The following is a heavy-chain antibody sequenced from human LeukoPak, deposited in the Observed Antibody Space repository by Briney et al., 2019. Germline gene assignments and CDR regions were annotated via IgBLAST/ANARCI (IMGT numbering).Heavy chain of an antibody. V-gene: IGHV3-23*01. J-gene: IGHJ4*02. CDR2: IGGSGGST. CDR1: GFTFSSYA. Sequence: PGGSLRLSCAASGFTFSSYAMSWVRQAPGKGLEWVSAIGGSGGSTYYADSVKGRFTISRDNSKNTLYLQMNSLRAEDTAVYYCAKDGASNDFWSGWSDYWGQGTLVTVSS. D-gene: IGHD3-3*01. CDR3: AKDGASNDFWSGWSDY.